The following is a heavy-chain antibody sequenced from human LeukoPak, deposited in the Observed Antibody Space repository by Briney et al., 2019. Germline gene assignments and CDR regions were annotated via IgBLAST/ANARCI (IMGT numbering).Heavy chain of an antibody. V-gene: IGHV3-21*01. CDR2: ISSSSSYI. CDR3: ARSIPDYYGSGSYYNEPLDY. J-gene: IGHJ4*02. D-gene: IGHD3-10*01. Sequence: PGGSLRLSCAASGCTFSSYSMNWVRQAPGKGLEWVSSISSSSSYIYYADSVKGRFTTSRDNAKNSLYLQMNSLRAEDTAVYYCARSIPDYYGSGSYYNEPLDYWGQGTLVTVSS. CDR1: GCTFSSYS.